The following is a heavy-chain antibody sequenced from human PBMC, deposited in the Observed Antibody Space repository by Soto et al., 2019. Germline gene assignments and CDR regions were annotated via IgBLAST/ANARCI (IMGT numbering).Heavy chain of an antibody. CDR3: ARDSQARSQRYYDSSGYWGDYYYYGMDV. CDR2: IYYSGST. V-gene: IGHV4-59*01. CDR1: GGSISSYY. J-gene: IGHJ6*02. Sequence: SETLSLTCTVSGGSISSYYWSWIRQPPGKGLEWIGYIYYSGSTNYNPSLKSRVTISVDTSKNQFSLKLSSVTAADTAVYYCARDSQARSQRYYDSSGYWGDYYYYGMDVWGQGTTVTVSS. D-gene: IGHD3-22*01.